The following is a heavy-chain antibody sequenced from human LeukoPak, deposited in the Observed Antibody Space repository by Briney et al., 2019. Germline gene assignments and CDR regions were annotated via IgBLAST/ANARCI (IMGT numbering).Heavy chain of an antibody. CDR1: GFTFSSYA. D-gene: IGHD3-22*01. V-gene: IGHV3-23*01. CDR2: ISGSGGST. Sequence: GRSLRLSCAASGFTFSSYAMSCVRQAPGKGLEWVSAISGSGGSTYFADSVKGRFTISTDNSKNTLYLQMNSLRAEDTAVYYCAKTGSGYYYFDYWGQGTLVTVSS. CDR3: AKTGSGYYYFDY. J-gene: IGHJ4*02.